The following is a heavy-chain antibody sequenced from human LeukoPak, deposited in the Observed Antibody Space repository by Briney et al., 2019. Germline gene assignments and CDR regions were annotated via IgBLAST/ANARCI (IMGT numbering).Heavy chain of an antibody. CDR1: GFTFSDYY. Sequence: GGSLRLSCAASGFTFSDYYMSWIRQAPGKGLEWVSYISSSGSTIYYADSVKGRFTISRDNAKNSLYLQMNSLRAEDTAVYYCAKDSLAVYYYDSSGPSAFDYWGQGTLVTVSS. V-gene: IGHV3-11*01. J-gene: IGHJ4*02. CDR3: AKDSLAVYYYDSSGPSAFDY. CDR2: ISSSGSTI. D-gene: IGHD3-22*01.